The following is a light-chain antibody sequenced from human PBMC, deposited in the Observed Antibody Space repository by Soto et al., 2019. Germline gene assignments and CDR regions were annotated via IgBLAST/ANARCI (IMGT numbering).Light chain of an antibody. CDR2: DAS. V-gene: IGKV1-5*01. CDR3: QQYNSYSR. Sequence: DIQLIQTPYTLSASVGDRVTITCRASQSISSWLAWYQQKPGKAPKLLIYDASSLESGVPSRFSGSGSGTEFTLTISSLQPNDFATYYCQQYNSYSRFGQGINVDI. J-gene: IGKJ2*01. CDR1: QSISSW.